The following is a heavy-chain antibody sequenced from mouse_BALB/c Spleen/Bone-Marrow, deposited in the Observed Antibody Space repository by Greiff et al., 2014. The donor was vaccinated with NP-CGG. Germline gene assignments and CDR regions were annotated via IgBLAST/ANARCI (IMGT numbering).Heavy chain of an antibody. CDR2: IWAGGST. CDR3: ARDRTGSGFDD. V-gene: IGHV2-9*02. Sequence: VQGVESGPGLVAPSQSLSITCTVSGFSLTSYGVHWVRQPPGKGLEWLGVIWAGGSTNYNSALMSRLSISKDNSKSQVFLKMNSLQTDDTAMYYCARDRTGSGFDDWGQGTTLTVSS. D-gene: IGHD4-1*01. CDR1: GFSLTSYG. J-gene: IGHJ2*01.